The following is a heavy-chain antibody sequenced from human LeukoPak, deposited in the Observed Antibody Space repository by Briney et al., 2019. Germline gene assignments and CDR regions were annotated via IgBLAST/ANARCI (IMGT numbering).Heavy chain of an antibody. Sequence: GRSLRLSCAASGFTFSSYAMHWVRQAPGKGLEWVAVISYDGSNKYYADSVKGRFTISRDNSKNTLYLQMNSLRAEDTAVYYCARSGYYDGSGYYYSSPNFDYWGQGTLVTVSS. V-gene: IGHV3-30*04. CDR1: GFTFSSYA. J-gene: IGHJ4*02. CDR2: ISYDGSNK. D-gene: IGHD3-22*01. CDR3: ARSGYYDGSGYYYSSPNFDY.